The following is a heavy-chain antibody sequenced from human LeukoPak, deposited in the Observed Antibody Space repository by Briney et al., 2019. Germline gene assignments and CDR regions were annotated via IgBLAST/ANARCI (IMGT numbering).Heavy chain of an antibody. CDR1: GYTLAELS. Sequence: ASVKVSCKVSGYTLAELSMHWVRQAPGKGLEWMGGFDPEDGETTYAQKFQGRVTMTEDTSTDTAYMELSSLRSEDTAVYYCATSHSSGYYYYFDYWGQGTLVTVSS. J-gene: IGHJ4*02. CDR3: ATSHSSGYYYYFDY. D-gene: IGHD3-22*01. CDR2: FDPEDGET. V-gene: IGHV1-24*01.